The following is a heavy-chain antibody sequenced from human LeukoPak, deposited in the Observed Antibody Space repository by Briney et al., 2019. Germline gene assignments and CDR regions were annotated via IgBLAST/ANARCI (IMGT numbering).Heavy chain of an antibody. V-gene: IGHV1-18*04. CDR3: ARVRGTALTAYPGYFDY. J-gene: IGHJ4*02. D-gene: IGHD2-21*02. CDR2: ISIYTGNI. Sequence: ASVTVSFKASGYTFTSYGISWVRQAPGQGREWMGWISIYTGNIKYAERFQGRATMTRDTSTSTAYIEVRSLRSDDTAVYYCARVRGTALTAYPGYFDYWGQGTLVTVSS. CDR1: GYTFTSYG.